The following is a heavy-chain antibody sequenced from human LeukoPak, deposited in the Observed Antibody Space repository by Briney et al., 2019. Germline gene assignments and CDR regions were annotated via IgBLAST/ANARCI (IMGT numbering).Heavy chain of an antibody. D-gene: IGHD2-2*02. CDR3: AKDVRYCSSTSCHTVYYFDY. CDR1: GFTFSSYS. Sequence: GGSLRLSCAASGFTFSSYSMNWVRQAPGKGLEWVSSISSSSSYIYYADSVKGRFTISRDNAKNSLYLQMNSLRAEDTAVYYCAKDVRYCSSTSCHTVYYFDYWGQGTLVTVSS. CDR2: ISSSSSYI. J-gene: IGHJ4*02. V-gene: IGHV3-21*01.